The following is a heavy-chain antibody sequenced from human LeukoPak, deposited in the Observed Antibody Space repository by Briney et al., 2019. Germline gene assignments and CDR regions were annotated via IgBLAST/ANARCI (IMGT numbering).Heavy chain of an antibody. CDR2: INPNSGGT. J-gene: IGHJ4*02. CDR3: AREAILSVAAAANPYFDY. V-gene: IGHV1-2*06. Sequence: ASVKVSYKASGYTFTASFIHWVRQAPGQGLEWMGRINPNSGGTNYPQNSQGKVTLTRDTSISTAYMELSRLRSDDTAVYYCAREAILSVAAAANPYFDYWGQGTLVTVSS. D-gene: IGHD6-13*01. CDR1: GYTFTASF.